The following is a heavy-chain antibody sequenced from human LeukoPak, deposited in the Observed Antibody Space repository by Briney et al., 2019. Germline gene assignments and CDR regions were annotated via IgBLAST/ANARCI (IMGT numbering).Heavy chain of an antibody. CDR2: INAGNGNT. CDR1: GYTFTSYA. J-gene: IGHJ4*02. D-gene: IGHD3-10*01. V-gene: IGHV1-3*01. Sequence: GASVKVSCKASGYTFTSYAMHWVRQAPGQGLEWMGWINAGNGNTKYSQKFQGRVTITRDTSASTAYMELSSLRSEDTAVYYCARDREVREGSLDYWGQGTLVTVSS. CDR3: ARDREVREGSLDY.